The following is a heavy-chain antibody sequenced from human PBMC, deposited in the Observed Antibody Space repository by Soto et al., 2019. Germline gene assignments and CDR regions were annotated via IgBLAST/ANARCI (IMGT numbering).Heavy chain of an antibody. CDR3: ARASMIGVPGFFDV. D-gene: IGHD3-22*01. J-gene: IGHJ2*01. V-gene: IGHV4-30-4*08. Sequence: PSETLSLTFTVSGAPILNNHYYWNFIRQPPGKGLEWIGYIYYSGSTSYNPSLESRLTISIDTSRNQFSLELSSVTAADTAVYFCARASMIGVPGFFDVWGRGTLVTVSS. CDR2: IYYSGST. CDR1: GAPILNNHYY.